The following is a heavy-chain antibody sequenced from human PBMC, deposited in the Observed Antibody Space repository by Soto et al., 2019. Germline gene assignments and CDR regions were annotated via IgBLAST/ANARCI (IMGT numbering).Heavy chain of an antibody. V-gene: IGHV3-23*01. CDR2: ISGSGGST. D-gene: IGHD2-15*01. J-gene: IGHJ2*01. CDR3: QTEDGIRDTVPVSAFLLNRPSDL. Sequence: PGKGLEWVSDISGSGGSTYYADSVKGRFTISRDNSKNTLYLQMKSLRAESTVVFFFQTEDGIRDTVPVSAFLLNRPSDL.